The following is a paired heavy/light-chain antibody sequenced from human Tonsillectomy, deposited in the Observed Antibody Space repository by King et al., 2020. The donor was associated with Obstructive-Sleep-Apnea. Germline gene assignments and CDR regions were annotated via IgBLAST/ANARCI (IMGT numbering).Heavy chain of an antibody. V-gene: IGHV3-7*04. J-gene: IGHJ4*02. CDR2: IKQDGSEK. CDR1: GFTFSNYW. Sequence: EMQLVESGGGLVQPGESLRLSCAASGFTFSNYWMSWVRQAPGKGLEWVANIKQDGSEKYYVDSVRGRFTTSRDNAKNTLYLQMNSLTAEDTAVYYCARADLGATPNPDYWGQGTLVTVSS. CDR3: ARADLGATPNPDY. D-gene: IGHD1-26*01.
Light chain of an antibody. CDR2: AAS. CDR1: QGISNF. Sequence: DIQMTQSPSSLSASVGDRVTIACRASQGISNFLAWFQQKPGKAPRSLIYAASNLQTGVPSRFSGSGSGTDFTLTISSLQPEDFATYYCQQYKTYPWTFGQGTKVEIK. CDR3: QQYKTYPWT. J-gene: IGKJ1*01. V-gene: IGKV1-16*01.